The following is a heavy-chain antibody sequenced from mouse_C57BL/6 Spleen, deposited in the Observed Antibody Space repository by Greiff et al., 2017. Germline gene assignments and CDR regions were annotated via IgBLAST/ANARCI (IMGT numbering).Heavy chain of an antibody. CDR3: ARHEEVGLLMGY. D-gene: IGHD2-3*01. Sequence: VKLVESGADLVKPGASVKLSCTASGYTFTEYTIPWVQQRSGKGLEWIGWFYTGSGSIKYNEKFTDKVTLTADKSSSTVYMELSRLTSEDSAVYFCARHEEVGLLMGYWGQGTTLTVSS. CDR1: GYTFTEYT. CDR2: FYTGSGSI. J-gene: IGHJ2*01. V-gene: IGHV1-62-2*01.